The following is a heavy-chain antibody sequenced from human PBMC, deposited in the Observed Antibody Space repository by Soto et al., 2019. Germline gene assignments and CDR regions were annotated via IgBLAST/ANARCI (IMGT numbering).Heavy chain of an antibody. CDR1: GYTFTSYA. V-gene: IGHV1-58*02. CDR3: PAGYGQGYYYYGMDV. D-gene: IGHD1-20*01. J-gene: IGHJ6*02. Sequence: ASVKVSCKASGYTFTSYAMQWVRQARGQRLEWIGWIVVGSGNTNYAQKFQERVTITRDMSTSTAYMELSSLRSEDTAVYYCPAGYGQGYYYYGMDVWGQGTTVTVSS. CDR2: IVVGSGNT.